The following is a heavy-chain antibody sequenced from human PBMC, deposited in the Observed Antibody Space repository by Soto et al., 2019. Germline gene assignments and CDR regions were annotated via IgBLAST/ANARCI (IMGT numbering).Heavy chain of an antibody. J-gene: IGHJ4*02. Sequence: PGQGLEWMGWISAYNANTNYAQKLQGRVTMTTDTSTSTAYMELRSLRSDDTAVYFCARDLQQLVRDDYRAQRTPVTGSS. D-gene: IGHD6-13*01. V-gene: IGHV1-18*01. CDR2: ISAYNANT. CDR3: ARDLQQLVRDDY.